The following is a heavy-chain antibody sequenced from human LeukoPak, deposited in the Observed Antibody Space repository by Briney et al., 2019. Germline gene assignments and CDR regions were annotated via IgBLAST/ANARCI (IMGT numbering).Heavy chain of an antibody. CDR3: ARTRRGVIDY. Sequence: SETLSLTCTVSGGSIGSGYYWAWIRQPPGKGLEWIGSIHYGGTTHYNPSLQSRVTISADTSKNQFALDLRSVTAADTAVYYCARTRRGVIDYWGQGTLVTVSS. CDR1: GGSIGSGYY. D-gene: IGHD3-3*01. CDR2: IHYGGTT. J-gene: IGHJ4*02. V-gene: IGHV4-39*06.